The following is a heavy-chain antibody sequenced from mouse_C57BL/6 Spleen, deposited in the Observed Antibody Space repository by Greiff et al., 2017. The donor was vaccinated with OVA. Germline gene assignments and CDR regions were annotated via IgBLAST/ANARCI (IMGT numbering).Heavy chain of an antibody. D-gene: IGHD3-2*02. J-gene: IGHJ1*03. V-gene: IGHV1-82*01. CDR1: GYAFSSSW. Sequence: VKLQESGPELVKPGASVKISCKASGYAFSSSWMNWVKQRPGKGLEWIGRIYPGDGDTNYNGKFKGKATLTADKSSSTAYMQLSSLTSEDSAVYFCARSGWDWYFDVWGTGTTVTVSS. CDR3: ARSGWDWYFDV. CDR2: IYPGDGDT.